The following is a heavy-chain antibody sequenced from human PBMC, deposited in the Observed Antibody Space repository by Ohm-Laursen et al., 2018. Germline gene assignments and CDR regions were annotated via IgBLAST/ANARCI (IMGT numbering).Heavy chain of an antibody. CDR1: GGTFSSYA. D-gene: IGHD3-22*01. V-gene: IGHV1-69*04. Sequence: GSSVKVSCNASGGTFSSYAISWVRQAPGQGLEWMGRIIPILGIANYAQKFQGRVTITADKSTSTAYMELSSLRSEDTAVYYCASGTDYYDSSGYYPDAFDIWGQGTMVTVSS. J-gene: IGHJ3*02. CDR2: IIPILGIA. CDR3: ASGTDYYDSSGYYPDAFDI.